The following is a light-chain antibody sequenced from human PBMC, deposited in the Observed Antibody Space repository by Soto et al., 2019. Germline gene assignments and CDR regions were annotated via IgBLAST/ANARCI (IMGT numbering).Light chain of an antibody. V-gene: IGLV2-14*03. CDR2: DII. CDR1: SSDVGAYIF. Sequence: QSALTQPASVSGSPGQSITISCTGTSSDVGAYIFVSWYQQHPGKAPKLMIYDIINRPSGVSNRFSGSKSGNTASLTISGHQAEDEDDYYSVSFTTSRADVFGTGTKVTVL. CDR3: VSFTTSRADV. J-gene: IGLJ1*01.